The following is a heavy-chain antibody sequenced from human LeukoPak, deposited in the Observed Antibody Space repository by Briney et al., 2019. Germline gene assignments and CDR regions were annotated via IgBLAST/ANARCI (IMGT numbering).Heavy chain of an antibody. J-gene: IGHJ4*02. D-gene: IGHD3-9*01. V-gene: IGHV4-34*01. CDR3: ARGNGGLRYFDWLLSSPTYFDY. CDR1: GGSFSGYY. CDR2: INHSGST. Sequence: SETLSLTCAVYGGSFSGYYWSWIRQPPGKGLEWIGEINHSGSTNYNPSLKSRVTISVDTSKNQFSLKLSSVTAADTAVYYCARGNGGLRYFDWLLSSPTYFDYWGQGTLVTVSS.